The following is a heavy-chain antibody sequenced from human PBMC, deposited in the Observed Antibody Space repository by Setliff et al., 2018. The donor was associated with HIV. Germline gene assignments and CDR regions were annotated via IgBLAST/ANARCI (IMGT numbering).Heavy chain of an antibody. CDR3: ARDRSRGYWYFDL. CDR1: GFSVSSDY. CDR2: TYSGGGT. V-gene: IGHV3-53*05. J-gene: IGHJ2*01. D-gene: IGHD3-10*01. Sequence: GGSLRLSCAASGFSVSSDYMAWVRQAPGKGLEWLSFTYSGGGTYYGDSVKGRFTITRDDSKNTIYLQMNSLRIEDTAVYYCARDRSRGYWYFDLWGRGTLVTVPQ.